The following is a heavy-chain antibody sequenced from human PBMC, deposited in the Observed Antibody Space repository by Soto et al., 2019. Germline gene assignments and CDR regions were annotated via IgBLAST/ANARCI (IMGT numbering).Heavy chain of an antibody. Sequence: QVQLVQSGAEVKKPGASVKVSCKASGYTFTSYGISWVRQAPGQWLEWMGWISAYNGNTNYAQKLQGRVTMTTDTATSTAYRELRSLRSDDTAVYYCARDDYYDSSGPFDYWGQGTLVTVSS. CDR2: ISAYNGNT. V-gene: IGHV1-18*01. CDR1: GYTFTSYG. J-gene: IGHJ4*02. D-gene: IGHD3-22*01. CDR3: ARDDYYDSSGPFDY.